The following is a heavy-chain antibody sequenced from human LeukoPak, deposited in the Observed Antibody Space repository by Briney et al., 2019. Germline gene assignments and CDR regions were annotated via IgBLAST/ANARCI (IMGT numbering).Heavy chain of an antibody. V-gene: IGHV4-38-2*02. J-gene: IGHJ4*02. Sequence: SETLSLTCTVSGYSISSGYYRGWIQQPPGKGLEWIGSVYHSGSTYCNPSLKSRVTISVDTSKNQFSLRLSSVTAADTAVYYCAREGPTSFSDYWGQGTLVTVSS. CDR2: VYHSGST. D-gene: IGHD1-1*01. CDR3: AREGPTSFSDY. CDR1: GYSISSGYY.